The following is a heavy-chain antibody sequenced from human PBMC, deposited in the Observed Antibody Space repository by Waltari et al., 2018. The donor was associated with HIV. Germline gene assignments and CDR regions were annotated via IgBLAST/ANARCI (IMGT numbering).Heavy chain of an antibody. CDR3: TRIPKVGVYFDY. CDR2: INPISGGT. CDR1: GYTFTGNY. V-gene: IGHV1-2*06. Sequence: QVQLVQSGAEVKKPGASVKVSCKASGYTFTGNYIHWVRPAPGQGFGWMGRINPISGGTDYARKFQGRVTMTRDTSISTAYMELSRLRSDDTAVYFCTRIPKVGVYFDYWGQGTLVTVSS. D-gene: IGHD2-2*02. J-gene: IGHJ4*02.